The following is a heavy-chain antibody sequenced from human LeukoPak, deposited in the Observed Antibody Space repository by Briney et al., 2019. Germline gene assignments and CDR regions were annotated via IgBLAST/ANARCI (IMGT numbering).Heavy chain of an antibody. D-gene: IGHD3-3*01. J-gene: IGHJ4*02. CDR3: AHRRANYDFWSGYYAPFDY. CDR2: IYGDDDK. V-gene: IGHV2-5*02. CDR1: GFSLSTSGGG. Sequence: SGPTLVKPTQTLTLTCTFSGFSLSTSGGGVGWILQPPGKPLEGLALIYGDDDKRYSPYLKSRLTITKDTSKNQVVLTINNIHPVDTATYYCAHRRANYDFWSGYYAPFDYWGQGTLVTVSS.